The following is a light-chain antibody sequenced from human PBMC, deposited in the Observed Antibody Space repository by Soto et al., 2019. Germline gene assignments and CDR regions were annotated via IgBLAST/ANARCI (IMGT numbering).Light chain of an antibody. CDR1: QSISSW. V-gene: IGKV1-5*03. CDR2: KAS. J-gene: IGKJ2*01. Sequence: DIQMTQSPSTLSASVGDRVTITCRASQSISSWLAWNQQKPGKAPKLLIYKASSLESGVPSRFSGSGSGTEFTLTISSLQPDDFATYYCQQYNSYSGKTFGQGTKLEIK. CDR3: QQYNSYSGKT.